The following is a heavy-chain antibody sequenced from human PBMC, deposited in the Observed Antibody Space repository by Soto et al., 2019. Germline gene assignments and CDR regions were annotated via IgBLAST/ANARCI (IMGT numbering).Heavy chain of an antibody. CDR2: IYYSGST. Sequence: SETLSLTCTVSGGSISSYYWSWIRQPPGKGLEWIGYIYYSGSTNYNPSLKSRVTISVDTSKNQFSLKLSSVTAADTAVYYCARSGSYYGLPYYYYYGMDVWGQGTTVTVSS. D-gene: IGHD1-26*01. CDR1: GGSISSYY. V-gene: IGHV4-59*08. J-gene: IGHJ6*02. CDR3: ARSGSYYGLPYYYYYGMDV.